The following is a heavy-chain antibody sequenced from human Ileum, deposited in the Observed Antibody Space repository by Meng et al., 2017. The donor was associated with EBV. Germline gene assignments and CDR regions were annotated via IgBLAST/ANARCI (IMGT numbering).Heavy chain of an antibody. CDR3: ARYGRCNGNSFYCFDP. CDR1: GGSFNDYY. CDR2: IDQSGYT. Sequence: QGRSQAWGHGLLKPSETLSLTCAVYGGSFNDYYWTWLRQPPGKGLEWIGEIDQSGYTKFNPSLSSRATISRDTSNNQFSLRLNSVTAADTALYYCARYGRCNGNSFYCFDPWGQGTLVTVSS. J-gene: IGHJ5*02. D-gene: IGHD4-23*01. V-gene: IGHV4-34*01.